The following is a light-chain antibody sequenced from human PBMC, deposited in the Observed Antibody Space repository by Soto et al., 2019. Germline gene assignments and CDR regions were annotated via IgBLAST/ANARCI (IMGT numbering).Light chain of an antibody. Sequence: EILLTQSPATLPVSPGERATLSCRASQRVGSTLAWFQQKPGQAPRLLIHGASTRATGVPARISGSGSGTEFTLTISSLQSEDFAVYYCQQFRNWPWTFGQGTKVDIK. CDR2: GAS. J-gene: IGKJ1*01. CDR3: QQFRNWPWT. CDR1: QRVGST. V-gene: IGKV3D-15*01.